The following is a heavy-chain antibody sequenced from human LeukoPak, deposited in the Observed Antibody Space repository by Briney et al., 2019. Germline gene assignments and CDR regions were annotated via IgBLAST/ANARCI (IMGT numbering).Heavy chain of an antibody. CDR3: ARGAYNSGPIYWHFDL. Sequence: PGGSLRLSCVASGFSDSTFYRRWVRQAPGKGREWVSVLYNGGPTYYADSVQGRFTVSRDHSKNTLSLQMYSLRAEDSAVYYCARGAYNSGPIYWHFDLWGRGTLVTVSS. CDR2: LYNGGPT. D-gene: IGHD5-18*01. J-gene: IGHJ2*01. CDR1: GFSDSTFY. V-gene: IGHV3-66*01.